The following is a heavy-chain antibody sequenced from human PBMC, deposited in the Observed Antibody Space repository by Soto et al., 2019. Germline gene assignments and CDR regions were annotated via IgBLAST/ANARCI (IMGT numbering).Heavy chain of an antibody. CDR1: GFTFNRFN. CDR3: ARDPHSGDDLDFDS. CDR2: ISGSSSTI. Sequence: GGSLRLSCAASGFTFNRFNMNWVRQAPGKGLEWVSYISGSSSTIYYADSVKGRFTISRDNAKNSLYLQMSSLRVEDTAVYYCARDPHSGDDLDFDSWGQGALVTVSS. D-gene: IGHD5-12*01. V-gene: IGHV3-48*01. J-gene: IGHJ4*02.